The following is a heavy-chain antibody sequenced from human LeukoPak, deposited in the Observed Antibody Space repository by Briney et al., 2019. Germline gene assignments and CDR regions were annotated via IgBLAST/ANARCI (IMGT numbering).Heavy chain of an antibody. CDR2: ISYDGSNK. CDR3: AEDLGDSSGLIDYYFDY. Sequence: SGGSLRLSCAASGFTFSSYGMHWVRQAPGKGLEWVAVISYDGSNKYYADSVKGRFTISRDNSKNTLYLQMNSLRAEDTAVYYCAEDLGDSSGLIDYYFDYWGQGTLVTVSS. CDR1: GFTFSSYG. D-gene: IGHD3-22*01. V-gene: IGHV3-30*18. J-gene: IGHJ4*02.